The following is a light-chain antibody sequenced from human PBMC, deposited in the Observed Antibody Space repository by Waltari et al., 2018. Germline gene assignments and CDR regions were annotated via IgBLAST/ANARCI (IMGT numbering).Light chain of an antibody. V-gene: IGLV2-23*01. CDR2: GGN. CDR1: SSDVGSSNL. Sequence: QSALTQPASVSGSPGQSIPISCTGTSSDVGSSNLVSWYQHHPGKAPKLLIYGGNKRPSGVSSRFSGSKSGNTASLTISGLQAEDEADYYCCSYAGASTVVFGGGTK. CDR3: CSYAGASTVV. J-gene: IGLJ2*01.